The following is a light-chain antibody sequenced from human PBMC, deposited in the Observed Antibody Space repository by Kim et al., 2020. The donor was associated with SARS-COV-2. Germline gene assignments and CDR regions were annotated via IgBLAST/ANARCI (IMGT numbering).Light chain of an antibody. CDR1: SGSSTYA. V-gene: IGLV4-69*01. CDR3: QTWGPGIRV. Sequence: SVKLTCTLGSGSSTYAVAGHQRRAEKGPRYLMKVNSDGSHNKGDGIPDRFSGSASGAERYLTISSLQSEDEADYYCQTWGPGIRVFGGGTQLTVL. CDR2: VNSDGSH. J-gene: IGLJ3*02.